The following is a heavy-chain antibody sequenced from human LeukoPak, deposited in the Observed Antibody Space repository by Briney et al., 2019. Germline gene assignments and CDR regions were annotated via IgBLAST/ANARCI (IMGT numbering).Heavy chain of an antibody. V-gene: IGHV1-69*05. CDR3: ASLGYCSGGSCYF. D-gene: IGHD2-15*01. Sequence: ASVKVSFKASGGTFSSYAISWVRQAPGQGLEWMGGIIPIFGTANYAQKFQGRVTITTDESTSTAYMELSRLRSEDTAEYYCASLGYCSGGSCYFWGQGTLVTVSS. CDR1: GGTFSSYA. CDR2: IIPIFGTA. J-gene: IGHJ4*02.